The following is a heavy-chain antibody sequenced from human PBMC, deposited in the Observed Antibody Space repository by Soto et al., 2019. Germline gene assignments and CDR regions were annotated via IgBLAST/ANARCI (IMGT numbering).Heavy chain of an antibody. CDR1: GYTFTGYY. CDR3: TRRGPEAGMDATQYGFDF. Sequence: ASVKVSCKASGYTFTGYYIHWVRQAPGQGLEWMGWIHPNSGGTDYAQKFQGRVTMSRDTSITTAYMELNSLRSDDTAVYYCTRRGPEAGMDATQYGFDFWGQGTLVTVSS. J-gene: IGHJ4*02. D-gene: IGHD2-2*01. CDR2: IHPNSGGT. V-gene: IGHV1-2*02.